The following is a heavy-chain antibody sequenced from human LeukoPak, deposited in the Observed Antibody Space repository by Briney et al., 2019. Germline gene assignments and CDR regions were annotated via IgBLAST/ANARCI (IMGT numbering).Heavy chain of an antibody. CDR3: AKQSYARSLGE. D-gene: IGHD2-8*01. CDR1: GFTFSNYA. CDR2: IGGSGGT. J-gene: IGHJ4*02. V-gene: IGHV3-23*01. Sequence: GGSLRLSCVASGFTFSNYAMSWVRQAPGKGLEWASSIGGSGGTYYADSVKGRFTISRDNSKNTLYLQMNSLRTDDTAVYYCAKQSYARSLGEGGPGTLVSVSS.